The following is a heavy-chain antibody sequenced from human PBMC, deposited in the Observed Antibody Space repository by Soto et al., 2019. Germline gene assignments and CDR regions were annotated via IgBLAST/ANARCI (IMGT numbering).Heavy chain of an antibody. J-gene: IGHJ3*02. D-gene: IGHD1-26*01. Sequence: TSDTRSLTCTVSGVSISNYYWSWIRQPPGKGLEWIGYIYYSGSTNYNPSLKSRVTISVDTSKNQFSLRLSSVTAADTAVYYCARPVFSGSNGAFDIWGQGTMVT. CDR3: ARPVFSGSNGAFDI. CDR1: GVSISNYY. CDR2: IYYSGST. V-gene: IGHV4-59*07.